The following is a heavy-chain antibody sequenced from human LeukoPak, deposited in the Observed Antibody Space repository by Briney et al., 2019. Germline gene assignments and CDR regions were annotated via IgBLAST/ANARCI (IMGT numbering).Heavy chain of an antibody. V-gene: IGHV1-2*02. D-gene: IGHD2-15*01. CDR1: GYTFTGYY. CDR2: INPNSGGT. Sequence: ASVKVSCKASGYTFTGYYMHWVRQAPGQGLEWMGWINPNSGGTNYAQKFQGRVTMTRDTSINTAYMELHNLRFDDTAVYYCARGCNGVSCYSGSNWFDTWGLGTLVTVSS. J-gene: IGHJ5*02. CDR3: ARGCNGVSCYSGSNWFDT.